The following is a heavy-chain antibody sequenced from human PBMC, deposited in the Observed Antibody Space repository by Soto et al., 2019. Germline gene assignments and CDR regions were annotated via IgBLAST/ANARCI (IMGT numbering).Heavy chain of an antibody. J-gene: IGHJ5*02. CDR1: GFTFSSYA. Sequence: EVQLLESGGGLVQPGGSLRLSCAASGFTFSSYAMSWVRQAPGKGLEWVSAISGSGGSTYYADSVKGRFTISRDNSKNARYLQMNSLRAEDTAVYYCAKILDVPGWFDPWGQGTLVTVSS. V-gene: IGHV3-23*01. CDR3: AKILDVPGWFDP. CDR2: ISGSGGST. D-gene: IGHD2-2*03.